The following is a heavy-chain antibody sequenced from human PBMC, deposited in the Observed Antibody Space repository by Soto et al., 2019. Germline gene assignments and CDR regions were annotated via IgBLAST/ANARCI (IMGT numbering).Heavy chain of an antibody. V-gene: IGHV3-66*01. J-gene: IGHJ3*02. CDR2: IYRGGST. Sequence: LRLSCAGSGFTVSSNYMSWVRQAPGKGLEWVSLIYRGGSTYYADSVKGRFTISRDNSKNTLYLQMDSLRAEDTAVYYCAGRGDFEPFDIWGQGTMVTVSS. CDR1: GFTVSSNY. D-gene: IGHD4-17*01. CDR3: AGRGDFEPFDI.